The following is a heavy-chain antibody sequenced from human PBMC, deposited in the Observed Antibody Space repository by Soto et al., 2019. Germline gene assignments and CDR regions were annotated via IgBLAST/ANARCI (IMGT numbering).Heavy chain of an antibody. J-gene: IGHJ4*02. V-gene: IGHV3-53*01. CDR3: GTQRGGGGY. D-gene: IGHD6-25*01. CDR2: IYSGGYT. Sequence: EVQLVESGGGLIQPGGSLRLSCAVSGFTVSNNYMSWVRQAPGKGLEGVSVIYSGGYTAYGDSVKGRFTISRDNSKNTLYLKMNSRGADARAVYNGGTQRGGGGYWGQGTLVTVSS. CDR1: GFTVSNNY.